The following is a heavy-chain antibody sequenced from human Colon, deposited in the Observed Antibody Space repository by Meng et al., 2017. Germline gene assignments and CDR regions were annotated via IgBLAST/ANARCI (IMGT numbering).Heavy chain of an antibody. CDR3: MSAGGDY. V-gene: IGHV3-21*01. J-gene: IGHJ4*02. Sequence: LSLTSAASAFTFSSYSMNWVRQAPGKGLEWVASINGGSDYVNYADSVKGRFTVSRVNAKNVLYLQMNSLRAEDTAVYYCMSAGGDYWGQGTLVTVSS. CDR2: INGGSDYV. D-gene: IGHD1-26*01. CDR1: AFTFSSYS.